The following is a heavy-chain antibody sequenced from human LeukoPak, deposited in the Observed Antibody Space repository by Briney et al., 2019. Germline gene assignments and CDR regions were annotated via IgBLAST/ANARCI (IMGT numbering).Heavy chain of an antibody. Sequence: ASVKVACKASGYTFTDYNLHWVRQAPGEGVEWMGWINPKSGGTKFAQKHQGGVTMTADTSIDTAYLELSNLKSDDTAIYYCARSSSGWPLYFDCWGQGTLVAVSS. CDR1: GYTFTDYN. CDR3: ARSSSGWPLYFDC. CDR2: INPKSGGT. V-gene: IGHV1-2*02. J-gene: IGHJ4*02. D-gene: IGHD6-19*01.